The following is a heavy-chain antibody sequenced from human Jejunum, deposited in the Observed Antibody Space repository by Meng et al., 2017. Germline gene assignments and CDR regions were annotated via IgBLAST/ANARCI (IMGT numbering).Heavy chain of an antibody. CDR1: GFTFEDHA. J-gene: IGHJ4*02. CDR2: ISWNGDSL. D-gene: IGHD6-19*01. CDR3: ARDVSAVRAYYFDF. Sequence: GGSLRLSCTASGFTFEDHAMHWVRQAPGKGLEWVSSISWNGDSLAYADSVKGRFTISRDNAKNSLYLQMNSLRTEDTALYFCARDVSAVRAYYFDFWGQGAQVTVSS. V-gene: IGHV3-9*01.